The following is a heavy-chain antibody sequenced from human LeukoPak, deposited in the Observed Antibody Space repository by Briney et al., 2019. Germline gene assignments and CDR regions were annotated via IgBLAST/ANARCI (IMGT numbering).Heavy chain of an antibody. V-gene: IGHV3-74*01. CDR2: INSDGSWT. D-gene: IGHD2/OR15-2a*01. CDR3: VSFYETY. Sequence: GGSLRLSCAASGFTFSSYAMHWVRQVPGKGLVWVSHINSDGSWTSYADSVKGRFTISKDNAKNTVYLQMNSLGAEDTAVYYCVSFYETYWGRGTLVTVSS. CDR1: GFTFSSYA. J-gene: IGHJ4*02.